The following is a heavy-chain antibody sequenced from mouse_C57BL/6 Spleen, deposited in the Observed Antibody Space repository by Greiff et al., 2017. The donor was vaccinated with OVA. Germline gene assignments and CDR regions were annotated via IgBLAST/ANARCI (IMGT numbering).Heavy chain of an antibody. CDR2: INPSSGYT. D-gene: IGHD1-1*01. CDR3: ASLDYGSSSAWFAY. V-gene: IGHV1-4*01. CDR1: GYTFTSYT. Sequence: QVQLQQSGAELARPGASVKMSCKASGYTFTSYTMHWVKQRPGQGLEWIGYINPSSGYTKYNQKFKDKATLTADNSSSTAYMQLSSLASEDSAVYYCASLDYGSSSAWFAYWGQGTLVTVSA. J-gene: IGHJ3*01.